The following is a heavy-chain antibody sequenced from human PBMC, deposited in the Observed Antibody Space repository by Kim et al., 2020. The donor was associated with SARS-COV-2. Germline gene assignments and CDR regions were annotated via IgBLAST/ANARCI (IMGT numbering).Heavy chain of an antibody. CDR3: AREYTRGWRQFDY. D-gene: IGHD6-19*01. V-gene: IGHV4-4*07. J-gene: IGHJ4*02. Sequence: SETLSLTCSVSGGSISNYYWSWIRQPAGKGLEWIGRISTSGSTNYNPSLKSRVTMSMDTSKNQFSLNLTSVTAADTAVYYCAREYTRGWRQFDYWGQGTLVTVSS. CDR1: GGSISNYY. CDR2: ISTSGST.